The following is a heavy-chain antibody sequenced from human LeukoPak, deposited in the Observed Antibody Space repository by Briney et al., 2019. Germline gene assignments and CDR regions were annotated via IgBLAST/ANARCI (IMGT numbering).Heavy chain of an antibody. Sequence: GGSLRLSCTASGFTVSSNYMSWVRQAPGKGLEWVSVIYSGGSTYYADSVKGRFTISRDNAKNSLYLQMNSLRAEDTAVYYCARGERRSWYGDIFDYWGQGTLVTVSS. D-gene: IGHD6-13*01. CDR3: ARGERRSWYGDIFDY. V-gene: IGHV3-53*01. J-gene: IGHJ4*02. CDR2: IYSGGST. CDR1: GFTVSSNY.